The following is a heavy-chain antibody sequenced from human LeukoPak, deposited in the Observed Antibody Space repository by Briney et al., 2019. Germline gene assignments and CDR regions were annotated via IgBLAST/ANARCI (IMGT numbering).Heavy chain of an antibody. CDR1: GGSISSYY. CDR2: IYYSGST. CDR3: AREAQTFFQH. Sequence: PSETLSLTCTVSGGSISSYYWSWIRQPPGKGLEWIGYIYYSGSTNYNPSLKSRVTISVDKSKNQFSLKLSSVTAADTAVYYCAREAQTFFQHWGQGTLVTVSS. V-gene: IGHV4-59*12. J-gene: IGHJ1*01.